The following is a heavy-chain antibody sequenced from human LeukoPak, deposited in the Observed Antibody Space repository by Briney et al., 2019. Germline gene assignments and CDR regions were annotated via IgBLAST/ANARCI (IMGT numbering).Heavy chain of an antibody. CDR3: ARAVAGFDY. D-gene: IGHD6-19*01. CDR1: GYTFTNFD. J-gene: IGHJ4*02. V-gene: IGHV1-8*03. CDR2: MNPYTGKT. Sequence: ASVKVSCKTSGYTFTNFDINWVRQATGQGLEWLGWMNPYTGKTGYAQKFQGRVTFTGDTSIRTAYMEVSSLTSEDTAVYYCARAVAGFDYWGQGTLVTVSS.